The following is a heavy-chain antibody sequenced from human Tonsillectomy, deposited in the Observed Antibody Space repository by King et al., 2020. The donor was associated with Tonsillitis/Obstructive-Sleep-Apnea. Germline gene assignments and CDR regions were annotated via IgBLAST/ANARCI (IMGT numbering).Heavy chain of an antibody. CDR1: GFSLSTSGVG. CDR3: AQVPGYYDNSGCYYGGFDS. V-gene: IGHV2-5*02. D-gene: IGHD3-22*01. J-gene: IGHJ4*02. Sequence: ITLKESGPTLVKPPQTLTLTCTFSGFSLSTSGVGVGWIRQPPGKALEWLALIYWDDDKRYSPSLTSRLTITKDTSKNQVVLTMTSMDPVDTGTYYCAQVPGYYDNSGCYYGGFDSWGQGTLVTVSS. CDR2: IYWDDDK.